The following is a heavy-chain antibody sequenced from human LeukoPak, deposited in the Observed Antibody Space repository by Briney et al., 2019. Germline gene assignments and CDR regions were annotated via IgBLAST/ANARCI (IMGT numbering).Heavy chain of an antibody. Sequence: GGSLRLSCAASGFTFNNYPMHWVRQPPGKGLEWVAIIAYDGTNKYYADSVKGRFTISRDDSKNTLYLQLNSLRIEDTAVYYCVKVEEWEIPQWGPGTLVTVSS. CDR3: VKVEEWEIPQ. CDR1: GFTFNNYP. D-gene: IGHD1-26*01. V-gene: IGHV3-30-3*01. CDR2: IAYDGTNK. J-gene: IGHJ1*01.